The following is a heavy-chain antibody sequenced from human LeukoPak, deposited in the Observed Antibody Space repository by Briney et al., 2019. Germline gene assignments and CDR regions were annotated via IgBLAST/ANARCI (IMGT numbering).Heavy chain of an antibody. CDR3: ARGRYCSADVCTGGDSFDI. CDR1: GVSISNYY. V-gene: IGHV4-4*07. J-gene: IGHJ3*02. CDR2: KYARGDS. D-gene: IGHD2-15*01. Sequence: SETLSLTCTVSGVSISNYYWSWLRQPAGKGLEWIGRKYARGDSNYNPPLQSRVTMSVDTSKNLFSLKLRSVTAADTAVYYCARGRYCSADVCTGGDSFDIWGQGTMVSVSS.